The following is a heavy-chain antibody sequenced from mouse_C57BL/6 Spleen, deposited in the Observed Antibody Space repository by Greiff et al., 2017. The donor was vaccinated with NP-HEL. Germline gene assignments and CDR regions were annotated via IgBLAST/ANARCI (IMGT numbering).Heavy chain of an antibody. Sequence: QVQLQQSGPELVKPGASVKISCKASGYAFSSSWMNWVKQRPGKGLEWIGRIYPGDGDTNYIGKFKGKATLTADKSSSTAYMQLSSLTSEDSAVYFCAREYYAPFAYWGQGTLVTVSA. J-gene: IGHJ3*01. D-gene: IGHD1-1*01. CDR1: GYAFSSSW. CDR2: IYPGDGDT. V-gene: IGHV1-82*01. CDR3: AREYYAPFAY.